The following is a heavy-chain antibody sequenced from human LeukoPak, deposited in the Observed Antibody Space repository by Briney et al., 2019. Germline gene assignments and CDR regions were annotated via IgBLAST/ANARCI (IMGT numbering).Heavy chain of an antibody. CDR3: PADGMNYGDFDY. V-gene: IGHV1-58*02. J-gene: IGHJ4*02. Sequence: VKVSCKASGFTFTSSAMQWVRQARGQRLEWIGWIVVGSGNTNYAQKVQERVTITRDMSTSTAYMELSSLRSEDTAVYYCPADGMNYGDFDYWGQGTLVTVSS. CDR1: GFTFTSSA. CDR2: IVVGSGNT. D-gene: IGHD4-17*01.